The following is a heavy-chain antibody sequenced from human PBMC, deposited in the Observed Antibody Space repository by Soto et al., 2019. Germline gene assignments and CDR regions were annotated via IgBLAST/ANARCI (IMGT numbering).Heavy chain of an antibody. CDR1: GSSISPYY. J-gene: IGHJ4*02. Sequence: QVQLQESGPGLVKPSETLSLTCTVSGSSISPYYWSWIRQPPGKGLEWIGYIYYSGNTKYNPSLKSRVTISVDTSKNNFSLRLSSVTAADTAVYYCVRVGGYYGDYPNFDYWGQGTLVTVSS. D-gene: IGHD4-17*01. CDR3: VRVGGYYGDYPNFDY. V-gene: IGHV4-59*01. CDR2: IYYSGNT.